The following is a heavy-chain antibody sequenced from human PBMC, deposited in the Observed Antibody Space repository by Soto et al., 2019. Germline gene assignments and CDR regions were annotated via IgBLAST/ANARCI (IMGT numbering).Heavy chain of an antibody. Sequence: SETLSLTCAVYGGSFSGYYWSWIRQPPGKGLEWIGEINHSGSTNYNPSLKSRVTISVDTSKNQFSLKLSSVTAADTAVYYCARGRRGYYYYGMDVWGQGTTVTVSS. CDR3: ARGRRGYYYYGMDV. J-gene: IGHJ6*02. CDR1: GGSFSGYY. V-gene: IGHV4-34*01. CDR2: INHSGST.